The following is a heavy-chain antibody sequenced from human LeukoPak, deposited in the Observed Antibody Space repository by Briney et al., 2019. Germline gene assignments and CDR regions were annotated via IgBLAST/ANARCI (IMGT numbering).Heavy chain of an antibody. CDR1: EYTFTTYD. J-gene: IGHJ6*02. V-gene: IGHV1-8*01. Sequence: ASVKVSCKASEYTFTTYDINWVRQATGQGLEWMGWMNPKSGNTGYAQKFQGRVTMTRNTSISTAYMELSSLRSEDTAVYYCARRNSAQRPPRTMDVWGQGPRSPSP. CDR3: ARRNSAQRPPRTMDV. CDR2: MNPKSGNT. D-gene: IGHD6-25*01.